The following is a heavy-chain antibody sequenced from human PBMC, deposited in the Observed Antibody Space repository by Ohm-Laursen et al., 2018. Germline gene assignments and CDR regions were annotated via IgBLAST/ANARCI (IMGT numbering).Heavy chain of an antibody. Sequence: SLRLSCTASGFTFIDYDMSWIRQTPGKGLEWLSYITSGGGIIYSADSVKGRFTISRDNDEDTLYLQMNSLRAEDTAIYYCARRDSSDSPSHYYYYTMDVWGQGTTVTVSS. CDR2: ITSGGGII. V-gene: IGHV3-11*01. D-gene: IGHD3-22*01. CDR3: ARRDSSDSPSHYYYYTMDV. CDR1: GFTFIDYD. J-gene: IGHJ6*02.